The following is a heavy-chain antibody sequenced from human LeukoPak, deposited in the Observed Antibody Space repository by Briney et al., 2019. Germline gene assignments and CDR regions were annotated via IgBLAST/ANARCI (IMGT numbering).Heavy chain of an antibody. Sequence: PGRSLRLSCAASGFTFSSYGMHWVRQAPGKGLEWVAVIWYDGSNKYYADSVKGRFTISRDSSKNTLYLQMNSLRAEDTAVYYCARGTVTTPDYWGQGTLVTVSS. CDR3: ARGTVTTPDY. CDR1: GFTFSSYG. J-gene: IGHJ4*02. CDR2: IWYDGSNK. D-gene: IGHD4-11*01. V-gene: IGHV3-33*01.